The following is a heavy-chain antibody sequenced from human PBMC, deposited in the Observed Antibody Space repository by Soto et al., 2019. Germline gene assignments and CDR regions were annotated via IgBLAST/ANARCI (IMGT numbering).Heavy chain of an antibody. CDR1: GGSISSYY. CDR2: IYYSGST. J-gene: IGHJ2*01. V-gene: IGHV4-59*08. CDR3: ARRDFGYFDL. Sequence: QVQLQESGPGLVKPSETLSLTCTVSGGSISSYYWSWIRQPPGKGLEWIGYIYYSGSTNYNPSLKMRGTIAVDTSKNQFSRKLSSVTAAATAVYYCARRDFGYFDLWGRGTLVTVSS.